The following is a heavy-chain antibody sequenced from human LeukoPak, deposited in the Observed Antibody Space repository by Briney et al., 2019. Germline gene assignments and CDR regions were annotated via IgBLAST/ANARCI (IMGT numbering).Heavy chain of an antibody. V-gene: IGHV3-33*01. D-gene: IGHD6-13*01. J-gene: IGHJ4*02. CDR3: ARDRGSSWCYFDY. CDR2: IWYDGSNK. Sequence: GGSLRLSCAASGFTFSSYGMHWVRQAPGKGLEWVAVIWYDGSNKYYADSVKGRFTISRDNSKNTLYLQMNSLRAEDTAVYYCARDRGSSWCYFDYWGQGTLVTVSS. CDR1: GFTFSSYG.